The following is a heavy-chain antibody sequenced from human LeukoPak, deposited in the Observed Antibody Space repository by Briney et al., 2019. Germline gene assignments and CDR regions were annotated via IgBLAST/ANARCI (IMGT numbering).Heavy chain of an antibody. CDR1: GFTFSDYY. CDR3: AREKKVGTTVFDS. D-gene: IGHD1-26*01. V-gene: IGHV3-11*06. CDR2: ISSSSGYT. Sequence: GGSLRLSCAASGFTFSDYYLSWIRQAPGKGLEWVSYISSSSGYTNYADSVRGRFTIFRDNVKNSMYLQMNSLRAEDTAVYYCAREKKVGTTVFDSWGQGTLVTVSS. J-gene: IGHJ4*02.